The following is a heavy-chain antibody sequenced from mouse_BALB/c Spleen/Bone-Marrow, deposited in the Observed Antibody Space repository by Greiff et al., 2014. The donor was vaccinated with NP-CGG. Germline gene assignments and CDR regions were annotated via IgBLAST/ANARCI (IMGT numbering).Heavy chain of an antibody. CDR3: TRGRYDSVYWYFDV. V-gene: IGHV1-69*02. Sequence: QVQLQQSGAELVRPGASVKLSREASGYTFTSYWINWVKQRPGQGLEWIGNIYPSDSYANYNQEFKDKATLTVDKSSSTAYMQLSSPTSEDSSVYYGTRGRYDSVYWYFDVWGAGTTVTVSS. D-gene: IGHD2-14*01. J-gene: IGHJ1*01. CDR1: GYTFTSYW. CDR2: IYPSDSYA.